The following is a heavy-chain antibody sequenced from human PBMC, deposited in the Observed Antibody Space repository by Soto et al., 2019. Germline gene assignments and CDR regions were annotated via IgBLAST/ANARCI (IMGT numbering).Heavy chain of an antibody. CDR2: ISAYNRDT. J-gene: IGHJ4*02. CDR3: ARDHTYYDNGGTTDY. V-gene: IGHV1-18*01. Sequence: QVQLVQSGAEVKKPGASVKVACKASGYTFSDYGITWVRQAPGQGLEWVGWISAYNRDTKYAQKVQGRVTMTTDTSTSTAYVELRSLRSDDTAVYFCARDHTYYDNGGTTDYWGQGTLDTVSS. D-gene: IGHD3-22*01. CDR1: GYTFSDYG.